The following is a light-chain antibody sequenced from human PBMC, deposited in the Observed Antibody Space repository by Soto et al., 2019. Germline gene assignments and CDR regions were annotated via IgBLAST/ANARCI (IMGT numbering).Light chain of an antibody. V-gene: IGKV4-1*01. CDR1: QSVLYTSYNKNL. Sequence: DIVMTQSPDSLAVSLGERATINCKSSQSVLYTSYNKNLLAWYQQKPGQPPKLLIYWASTRESGVPDRFSGSGSGTDCTLTSSSLQAEDVAVYYCQQDADSPALFTFGPGTKVNI. J-gene: IGKJ3*01. CDR3: QQDADSPALFT. CDR2: WAS.